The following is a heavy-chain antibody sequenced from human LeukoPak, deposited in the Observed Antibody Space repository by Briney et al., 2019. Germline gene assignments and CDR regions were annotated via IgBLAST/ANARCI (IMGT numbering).Heavy chain of an antibody. D-gene: IGHD1-14*01. CDR2: INPGGSSI. V-gene: IGHV3-74*01. J-gene: IGHJ4*02. Sequence: GGSLRLSCAVSGFTFGSYWMHWARQVPGKGLVWVSRINPGGSSIAYADSVKGRFTISRDNAKNTLYLQMDSLRAEDTAVYYCARSNQADDYWGQGTLVTVSS. CDR1: GFTFGSYW. CDR3: ARSNQADDY.